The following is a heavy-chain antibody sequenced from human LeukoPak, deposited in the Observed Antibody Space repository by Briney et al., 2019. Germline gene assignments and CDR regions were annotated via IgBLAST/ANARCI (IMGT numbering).Heavy chain of an antibody. V-gene: IGHV3-23*01. J-gene: IGHJ4*02. CDR2: IGASGSHT. D-gene: IGHD3-16*01. CDR3: AKALIANLDY. CDR1: GFTFSIHG. Sequence: GGSLRLSCAAYGFTFSIHGMNWVRQAPGKGLEWVSGIGASGSHTYFADSVKGRFSISRDNSKNTLYLQMNSLRAEDTAVYYCAKALIANLDYWGQGTLVTVSS.